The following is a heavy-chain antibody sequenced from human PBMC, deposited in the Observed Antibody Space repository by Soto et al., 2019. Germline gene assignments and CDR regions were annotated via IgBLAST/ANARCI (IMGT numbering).Heavy chain of an antibody. CDR1: GFTFSSYE. Sequence: PGGSLRLSCAASGFTFSSYEMNWVRQAPGKGLEWVSYISSSGSTIYYADSVKGRFTISRDNAKNSLYLQMNSLRAEDTAVYYCARGGLAAAGFAGHYYGMDVWGQGTTVTV. V-gene: IGHV3-48*03. J-gene: IGHJ6*02. D-gene: IGHD6-13*01. CDR2: ISSSGSTI. CDR3: ARGGLAAAGFAGHYYGMDV.